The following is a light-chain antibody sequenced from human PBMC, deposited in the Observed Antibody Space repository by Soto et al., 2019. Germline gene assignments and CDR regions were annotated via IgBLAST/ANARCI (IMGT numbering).Light chain of an antibody. CDR2: DAS. J-gene: IGKJ3*01. Sequence: EMVLTQSPATLSLSPGERATLSCRASQSVSSYLAWYQQKPGQAPRLLIYDASNRATGIPARFSGSGSGTDFTLTISSLEPEDFAVYYCQQRSNWPPQGTFGPGTKVDIK. V-gene: IGKV3-11*01. CDR3: QQRSNWPPQGT. CDR1: QSVSSY.